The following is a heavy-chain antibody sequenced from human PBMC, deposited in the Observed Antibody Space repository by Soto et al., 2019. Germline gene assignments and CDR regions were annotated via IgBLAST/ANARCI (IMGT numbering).Heavy chain of an antibody. Sequence: QVQLQQWGAGLLKPSETLSLTCAVYGGSFSGYYWSWIRQPPGKGLAWIGEINHSGSTNYNPSLMSRGTISVDTSKNQFSLKLSSVTAADTAVYYCARGYSCGWYGNYWGQGTLVTVSS. CDR2: INHSGST. D-gene: IGHD6-19*01. V-gene: IGHV4-34*01. CDR1: GGSFSGYY. J-gene: IGHJ4*02. CDR3: ARGYSCGWYGNY.